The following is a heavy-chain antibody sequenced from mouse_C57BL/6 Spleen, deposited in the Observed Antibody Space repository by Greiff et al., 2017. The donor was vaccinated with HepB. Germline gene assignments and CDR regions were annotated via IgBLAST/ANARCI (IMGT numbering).Heavy chain of an antibody. Sequence: QVQLQQPGAELVRPGSSVKLSCKASGYTFTSYWMDWVKQRPGQGLEWIGNIYPSDSETHYNQKFKDKATLTVDKSSSTAYMQLSSLTSEDSAVYYCARAGYYYGSRGYFDVWGTGTTVTVSS. CDR3: ARAGYYYGSRGYFDV. CDR1: GYTFTSYW. CDR2: IYPSDSET. V-gene: IGHV1-61*01. J-gene: IGHJ1*03. D-gene: IGHD1-1*01.